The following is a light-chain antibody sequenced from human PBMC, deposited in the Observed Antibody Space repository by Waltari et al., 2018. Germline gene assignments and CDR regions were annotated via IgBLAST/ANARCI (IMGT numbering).Light chain of an antibody. CDR3: QSYDTSLSVV. CDR2: GSS. J-gene: IGLJ3*02. CDR1: GPNIGAGYD. Sequence: QSVLTQPPSVSGAPGQRVTIPCTGSGPNIGAGYDVHWYQQLPRAAPKLLIYGSSTRPLGVPDRFFGSTSGTSASLAITGLQAEDEADYYCQSYDTSLSVVFGGGTKLTVL. V-gene: IGLV1-40*01.